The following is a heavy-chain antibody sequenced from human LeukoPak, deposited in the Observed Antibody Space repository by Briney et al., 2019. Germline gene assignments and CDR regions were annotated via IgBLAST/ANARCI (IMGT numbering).Heavy chain of an antibody. CDR2: IKMKSDGGTT. D-gene: IGHD3-22*01. Sequence: GGSLRLSCAASGLSEASGLRLTSGGMSWVRQAPVKGLEWVGRIKMKSDGGTTDYAASGRGRFTMSGDESKNVFYLRMNSLKTDDTAVYYCTTDHRTISGVVTPDYWGQGTLVTVSS. V-gene: IGHV3-15*01. J-gene: IGHJ4*02. CDR1: GLSEASGLRLTSGG. CDR3: TTDHRTISGVVTPDY.